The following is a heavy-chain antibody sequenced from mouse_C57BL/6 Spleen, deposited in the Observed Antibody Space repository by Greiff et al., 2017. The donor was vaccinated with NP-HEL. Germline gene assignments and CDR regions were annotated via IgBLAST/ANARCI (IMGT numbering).Heavy chain of an antibody. J-gene: IGHJ4*01. D-gene: IGHD2-4*01. CDR1: GYTFTSYW. Sequence: VQLQQPGAELVRPGSSVKLSCKASGYTFTSYWMHWVKQRPIQGLEWIGNIDPSDSETHYNQKFKDKATLTVDKSSSTAYMQLSSLTSEDSAVYYCARRGDYDVDYAMDYWGQGTSVTVSS. CDR2: IDPSDSET. CDR3: ARRGDYDVDYAMDY. V-gene: IGHV1-52*01.